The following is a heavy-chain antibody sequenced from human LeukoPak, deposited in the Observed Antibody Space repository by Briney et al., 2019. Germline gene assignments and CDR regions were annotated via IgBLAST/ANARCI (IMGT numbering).Heavy chain of an antibody. J-gene: IGHJ6*02. CDR1: GYTFTSYY. CDR2: INPSGGST. CDR3: ARTGLPPPGIFTPEWPDYYYGMDV. Sequence: ASVKVSCEASGYTFTSYYMHWVRQAPGQGLEWMGIINPSGGSTSYAQKFQGRVTMTRDTSTSTVYMELSSLRSEDTAVYYCARTGLPPPGIFTPEWPDYYYGMDVWAKGPRSPSP. V-gene: IGHV1-46*01. D-gene: IGHD2-8*01.